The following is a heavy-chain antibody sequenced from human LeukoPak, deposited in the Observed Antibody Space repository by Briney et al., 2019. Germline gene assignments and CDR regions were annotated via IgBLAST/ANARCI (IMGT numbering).Heavy chain of an antibody. D-gene: IGHD2-2*02. Sequence: GGSLRLSCAASGFTFSSYGMHWVRQAPGKGLEWVAVISYDGSNKYYADSVKGRFTISRDNSKNTLYLQMNSLRAEDTAVYYCAKDVVVVPAAILGLFDYWGQGTLVTVSS. CDR2: ISYDGSNK. J-gene: IGHJ4*02. V-gene: IGHV3-30*18. CDR3: AKDVVVVPAAILGLFDY. CDR1: GFTFSSYG.